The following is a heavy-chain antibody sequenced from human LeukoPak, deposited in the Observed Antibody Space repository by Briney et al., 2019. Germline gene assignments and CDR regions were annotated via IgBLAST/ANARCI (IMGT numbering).Heavy chain of an antibody. CDR1: GFTFSSYG. CDR2: IWYDGSDK. CDR3: ARGGDYGSGNYFDY. J-gene: IGHJ4*02. D-gene: IGHD3-10*01. V-gene: IGHV3-33*01. Sequence: TGRSLRLSCAASGFTFSSYGMNWVRQAPGKGLEWVAVIWYDGSDKYYADSVKGRFTISRDSSKNTLYLQMNSLRVEDTAVYYCARGGDYGSGNYFDYWGQGTLVTVSP.